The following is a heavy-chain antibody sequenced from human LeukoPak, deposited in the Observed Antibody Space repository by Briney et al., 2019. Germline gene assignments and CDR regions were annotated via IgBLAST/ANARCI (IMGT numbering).Heavy chain of an antibody. CDR1: GYSFTSYW. V-gene: IGHV5-51*01. D-gene: IGHD5-18*01. J-gene: IGHJ4*02. CDR3: ARQTAMGRSGDY. CDR2: IYPGDSDT. Sequence: GESLKISCKGSGYSFTSYWIGWVRQMPGKGLEWMGIIYPGDSDTRYSPSFQGRVTISVDKSLTTVYLQWNSLKASDTAMYYCARQTAMGRSGDYWGQGTLVTVSS.